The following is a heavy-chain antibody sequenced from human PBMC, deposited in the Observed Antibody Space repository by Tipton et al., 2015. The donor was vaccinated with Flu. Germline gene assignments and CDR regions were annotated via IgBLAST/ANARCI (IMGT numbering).Heavy chain of an antibody. V-gene: IGHV3-9*01. CDR2: ISSNSNNL. D-gene: IGHD3-22*01. CDR1: GFTFDDYV. J-gene: IGHJ3*02. CDR3: AKDLKHYYDSSGFYYVHAFDI. Sequence: SLRLSCAASGFTFDDYVMHWVRQAPGRGLEWVSGISSNSNNLGYADSVKGRFTISRDNAKNSLYLQMNSLRAEDTALYYCAKDLKHYYDSSGFYYVHAFDIWGQGTMVPIPS.